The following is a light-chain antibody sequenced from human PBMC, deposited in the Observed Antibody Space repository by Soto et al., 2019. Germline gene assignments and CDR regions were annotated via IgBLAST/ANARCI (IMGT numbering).Light chain of an antibody. CDR2: GAS. CDR1: QSVSSSY. V-gene: IGKV3-20*01. Sequence: EIVLTQSPGTQSLSPGERATLSCRASQSVSSSYLAWYQQKPGQAPRLLIYGASSRATGIPDRFSGSGSGTDFTLTISRLEPEDFAVYYCHQYGTLYTFGQGTKLEIK. J-gene: IGKJ2*01. CDR3: HQYGTLYT.